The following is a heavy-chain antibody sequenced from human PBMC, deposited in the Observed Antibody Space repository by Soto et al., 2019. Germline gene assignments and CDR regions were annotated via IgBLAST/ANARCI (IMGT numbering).Heavy chain of an antibody. V-gene: IGHV3-30*18. CDR3: AKDRGAYDSGWYYGC. D-gene: IGHD6-19*01. Sequence: GGSLRLSCAASGFTFSCYGMHWVRQAPGKGLEWVAIISYDGSNKFYADSVKGRLTICRDHSWNTLYLQMNSVRADDTAVYYCAKDRGAYDSGWYYGCWDKGTLVTVSS. J-gene: IGHJ4*02. CDR2: ISYDGSNK. CDR1: GFTFSCYG.